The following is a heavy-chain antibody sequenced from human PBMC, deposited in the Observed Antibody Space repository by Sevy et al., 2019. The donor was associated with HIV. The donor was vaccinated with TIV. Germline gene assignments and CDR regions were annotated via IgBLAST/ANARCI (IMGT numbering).Heavy chain of an antibody. V-gene: IGHV4-39*01. CDR1: GGSISSSSYY. Sequence: SETLSLTCTVSGGSISSSSYYWGWIRQPPGKGLEWIGSIYYSGSTYYNPSLKSRVTISVDTSKNQFSLKLSSVTAADTAVYYCASQGYYDSSGTDPFDYWGQGTLVTVSS. CDR3: ASQGYYDSSGTDPFDY. CDR2: IYYSGST. J-gene: IGHJ4*02. D-gene: IGHD3-22*01.